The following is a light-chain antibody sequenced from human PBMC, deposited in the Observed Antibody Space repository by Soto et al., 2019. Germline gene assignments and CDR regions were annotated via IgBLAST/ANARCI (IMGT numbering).Light chain of an antibody. CDR3: QQLNSYVFA. Sequence: DIQLTQSPSVLYASVGDRVTITCRARQGVSRYLACYQQKPGKAPNLLIYAASTLRSGVPSTFSGSGSETEYTLTISSLQPEDFATYYCQQLNSYVFAFGPGTTVDIK. J-gene: IGKJ3*01. CDR1: QGVSRY. CDR2: AAS. V-gene: IGKV1-9*01.